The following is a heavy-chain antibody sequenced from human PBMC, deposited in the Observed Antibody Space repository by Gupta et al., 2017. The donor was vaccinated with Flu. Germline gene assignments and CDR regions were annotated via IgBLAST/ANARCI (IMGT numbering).Heavy chain of an antibody. CDR2: ISGSGGST. Sequence: EVQLLESGGGLVQPGGSLRLSCAASGFTFSSYAMSWVRQAPGKGLEWVSAISGSGGSTYYADSVKGRFTISRDNSKNTLYLQMNSLRAEDTAVYYCAKGETLGIVVVPAAIQSHHISSGGSCYLDYWGQGTLVTVSS. CDR3: AKGETLGIVVVPAAIQSHHISSGGSCYLDY. CDR1: GFTFSSYA. D-gene: IGHD2-2*01. J-gene: IGHJ4*02. V-gene: IGHV3-23*01.